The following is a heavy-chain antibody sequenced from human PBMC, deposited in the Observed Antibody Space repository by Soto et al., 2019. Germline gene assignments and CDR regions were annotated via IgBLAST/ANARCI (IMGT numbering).Heavy chain of an antibody. J-gene: IGHJ4*02. CDR1: GFTFSSYG. Sequence: GGSLRLSCAASGFTFSSYGMHWVRQAPGKRLEKVSVIWYDGSSTYYADSVKGQFTISRDNSKNTLYLQMNRLRAEDTAVYYCAKDNEAVAGFFGYWGQGTLVTVSS. D-gene: IGHD6-19*01. V-gene: IGHV3-33*06. CDR3: AKDNEAVAGFFGY. CDR2: IWYDGSST.